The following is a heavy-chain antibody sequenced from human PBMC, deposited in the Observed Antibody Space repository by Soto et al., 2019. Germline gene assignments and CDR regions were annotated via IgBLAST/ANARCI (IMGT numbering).Heavy chain of an antibody. V-gene: IGHV3-23*01. J-gene: IGHJ2*01. CDR3: VSALRGYEWDFDL. Sequence: EVQLLESGGGLVQPGGSLRLSCAASGFTFSSYAMTWVRQAPGKGLEWVSSITDSGGYTFYEDSVKGRFTISRDNPNNTLYLEMNRLRDEHTAVYFCVSALRGYEWDFDLWGRGSLVTVSS. D-gene: IGHD5-12*01. CDR1: GFTFSSYA. CDR2: ITDSGGYT.